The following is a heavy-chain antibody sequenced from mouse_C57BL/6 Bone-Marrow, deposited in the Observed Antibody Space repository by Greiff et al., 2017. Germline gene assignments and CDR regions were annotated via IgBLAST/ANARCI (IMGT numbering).Heavy chain of an antibody. CDR2: IDPSDSYT. D-gene: IGHD1-1*01. J-gene: IGHJ4*01. Sequence: VQLQQPGAELVMPGASVKLSCKASGYTFTSYWMHWVKQRPGQGLEWIGEIDPSDSYTHYNQQFKGKSTLTVDKSSSTAYMQLSSLTSEDSAVYYCAILLGAMYYWGQGTSVTVSS. CDR3: AILLGAMYY. V-gene: IGHV1-69*01. CDR1: GYTFTSYW.